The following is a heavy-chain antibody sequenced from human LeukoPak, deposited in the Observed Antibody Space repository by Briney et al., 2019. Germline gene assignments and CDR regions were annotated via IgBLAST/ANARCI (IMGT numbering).Heavy chain of an antibody. V-gene: IGHV4-34*01. Sequence: SETLSLTCAVYRGSFSGYYWTWIRQSPGKGLEWIGEINHSGTTNYNPSLKSRVTISIDTSKNQFSLKLSSVTAADTAVYYCARGPTIDYDILTGYHYFDYWGQGTLVTVSS. CDR3: ARGPTIDYDILTGYHYFDY. CDR1: RGSFSGYY. D-gene: IGHD3-9*01. J-gene: IGHJ4*02. CDR2: INHSGTT.